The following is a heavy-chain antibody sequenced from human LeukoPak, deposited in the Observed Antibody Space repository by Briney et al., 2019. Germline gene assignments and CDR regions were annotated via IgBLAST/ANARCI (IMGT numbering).Heavy chain of an antibody. CDR3: ARVQRGIAVALDY. J-gene: IGHJ4*02. Sequence: GGSLRLSCAASGFIFSNYGMHWVRQAPGKGLEWVSFVGNDGTNEHYADSVKGRFTISRDNSKNMLYLQMNSLRAEDTAVYYCARVQRGIAVALDYWGQGTLATVSS. D-gene: IGHD6-19*01. CDR1: GFIFSNYG. CDR2: VGNDGTNE. V-gene: IGHV3-30*02.